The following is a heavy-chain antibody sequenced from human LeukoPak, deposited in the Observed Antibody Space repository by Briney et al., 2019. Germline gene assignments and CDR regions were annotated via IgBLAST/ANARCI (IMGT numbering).Heavy chain of an antibody. Sequence: SETLSLTCTVSGGSISSYYWSWIRQPPGKGLEWIGYIYYSGSTNYNPSLKSRVTISVDTSENQFSLKLSSVTAADTAVYYCASRSGGSYPRFDYWGQGTLVTVSS. CDR1: GGSISSYY. V-gene: IGHV4-59*01. D-gene: IGHD1-26*01. CDR3: ASRSGGSYPRFDY. J-gene: IGHJ4*02. CDR2: IYYSGST.